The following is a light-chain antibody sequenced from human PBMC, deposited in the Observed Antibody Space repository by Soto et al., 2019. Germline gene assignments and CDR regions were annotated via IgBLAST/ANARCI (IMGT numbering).Light chain of an antibody. CDR2: LAA. V-gene: IGKV2-28*01. Sequence: DLVMTQSPLSLPVTPGEPASISCRSSQSLLQSNGNNHLDWYLQKPGQSPQLLMYLAANRAPGVPDRFSARGSGRDFTLKISRVEAEDVGLYYCMQSLQTPITFGQGTRLEIK. J-gene: IGKJ5*01. CDR3: MQSLQTPIT. CDR1: QSLLQSNGNNH.